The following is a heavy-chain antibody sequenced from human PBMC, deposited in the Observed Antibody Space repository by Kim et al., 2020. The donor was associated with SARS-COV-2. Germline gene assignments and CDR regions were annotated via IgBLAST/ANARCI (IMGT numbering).Heavy chain of an antibody. Sequence: ASVKVSCKASGYTFTSYAMHWVRQAPGQRLEWKGWINAGNGNTKYSQKFQGRVTITRDTSASTAYMELSSLRSEDTAVYYCARGPNRGNWFDPWGQGTLVTVSS. CDR1: GYTFTSYA. D-gene: IGHD3-10*01. CDR3: ARGPNRGNWFDP. J-gene: IGHJ5*02. V-gene: IGHV1-3*01. CDR2: INAGNGNT.